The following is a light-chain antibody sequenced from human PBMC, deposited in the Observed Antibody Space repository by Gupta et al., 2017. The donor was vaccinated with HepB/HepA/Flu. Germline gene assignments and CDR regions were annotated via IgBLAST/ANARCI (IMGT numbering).Light chain of an antibody. V-gene: IGLV3-21*01. J-gene: IGLJ2*01. CDR3: QVWDSGDDRVV. Sequence: SYVLTQSPSASVAPGKTARMTCGGNNIGDYRVHWFRQKPGQAPVLVIYEDSDRPSGIPERFSGSNSRRTATLTIYRVEAGDEADYFCQVWDSGDDRVVFGGGTKLTVL. CDR1: NIGDYR. CDR2: EDS.